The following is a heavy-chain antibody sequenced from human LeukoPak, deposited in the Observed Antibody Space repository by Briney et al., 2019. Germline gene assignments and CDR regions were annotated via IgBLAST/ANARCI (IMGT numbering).Heavy chain of an antibody. V-gene: IGHV3-48*03. Sequence: PGGSLRLSCAASGFTFSSYEMNWARQAPGKGLEWVSYISSSGSTIYYADSVKGRFTISRDNAKNSLYLQMNSLRAEDTAVYYCASSFDWLLDYWGQGTLVTVSS. CDR1: GFTFSSYE. J-gene: IGHJ4*02. D-gene: IGHD3-9*01. CDR2: ISSSGSTI. CDR3: ASSFDWLLDY.